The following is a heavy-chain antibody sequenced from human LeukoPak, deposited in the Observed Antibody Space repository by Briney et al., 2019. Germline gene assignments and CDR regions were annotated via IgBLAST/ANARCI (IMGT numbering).Heavy chain of an antibody. CDR2: IYYSGST. J-gene: IGHJ3*02. CDR1: GGSISSYY. CDR3: ARYFEYSSSSSAFDI. Sequence: SETLSLTCTVSGGSISSYYWSWIRQPPGKGLEWIGYIYYSGSTNYNPSLKSRVTISVDTSKNQFSLKLSSVTAADTAVYYCARYFEYSSSSSAFDIWGQGTMVTVSS. D-gene: IGHD6-6*01. V-gene: IGHV4-59*08.